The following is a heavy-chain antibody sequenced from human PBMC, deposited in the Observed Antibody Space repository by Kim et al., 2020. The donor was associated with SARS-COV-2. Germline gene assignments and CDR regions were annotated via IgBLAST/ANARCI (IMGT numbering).Heavy chain of an antibody. V-gene: IGHV1-8*01. CDR2: MNPNSGNT. Sequence: ASVKVSCKASGYTFTSYDINWVRQATGQGLEWMGWMNPNSGNTGYAQKFQGRVTMTRNTSISTAYMELSSLRSEDTAVYYCARGDGNGVVIMNPIAVFGSYYGMDVWGQGTTVTVSS. J-gene: IGHJ6*02. CDR3: ARGDGNGVVIMNPIAVFGSYYGMDV. D-gene: IGHD3-3*01. CDR1: GYTFTSYD.